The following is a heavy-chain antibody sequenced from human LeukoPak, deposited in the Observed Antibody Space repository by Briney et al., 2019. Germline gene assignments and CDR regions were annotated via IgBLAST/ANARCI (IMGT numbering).Heavy chain of an antibody. V-gene: IGHV3-66*01. J-gene: IGHJ6*02. Sequence: GGSLRLSCTASGFAVSSNDINWVRQAPGKGLEWVSVIHSGGNTYYAHSVKDRFTISRDHSKNTVYLQMNRLRAEDTALYYCARERDGYCGGDCYSSSGLAPWGQGTTVTVSS. CDR2: IHSGGNT. CDR1: GFAVSSND. D-gene: IGHD2-21*02. CDR3: ARERDGYCGGDCYSSSGLAP.